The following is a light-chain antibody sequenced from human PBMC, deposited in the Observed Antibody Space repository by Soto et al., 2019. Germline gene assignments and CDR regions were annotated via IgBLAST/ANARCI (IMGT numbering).Light chain of an antibody. CDR3: QQRVNWPPRDT. CDR1: QRVGTS. V-gene: IGKV3-11*01. J-gene: IGKJ2*01. CDR2: AAS. Sequence: DIVLTQSPATLSLSPGERASLSCRASQRVGTSLAWYQQRPGQAPRLLLSAASTRATGIPPRFSGSGTGTDFTLTISGLQPEDVAVYYCQQRVNWPPRDTFGQGTKLEIK.